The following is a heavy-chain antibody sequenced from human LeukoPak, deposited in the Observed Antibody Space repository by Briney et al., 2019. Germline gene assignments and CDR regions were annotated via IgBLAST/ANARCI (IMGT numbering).Heavy chain of an antibody. D-gene: IGHD2-2*01. V-gene: IGHV4-4*07. Sequence: SETLSLICTVSGGSISSYYWSWIRQPAGRGLEEIGRIYTSGSTNYNPSLTSRVTMSVDTSKNQFSLKLSSVTAADTAVYYCARDFIVVPAADDAFDIWGQGTMVTVSS. CDR3: ARDFIVVPAADDAFDI. J-gene: IGHJ3*02. CDR2: IYTSGST. CDR1: GGSISSYY.